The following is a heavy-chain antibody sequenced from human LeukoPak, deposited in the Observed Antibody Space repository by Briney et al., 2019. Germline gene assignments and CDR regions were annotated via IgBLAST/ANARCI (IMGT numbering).Heavy chain of an antibody. D-gene: IGHD3-22*01. Sequence: SETLSLTCTVSGGSISSGGYYWSWIRQHPGKGLEWIGYIYYSGSTYYNPSLKSRVTISVDTSKNQFSLKQSSVTAADTAVYYCARDYDSSGYYYGMDVWGQGTTVTVSS. V-gene: IGHV4-31*03. CDR1: GGSISSGGYY. CDR2: IYYSGST. J-gene: IGHJ6*02. CDR3: ARDYDSSGYYYGMDV.